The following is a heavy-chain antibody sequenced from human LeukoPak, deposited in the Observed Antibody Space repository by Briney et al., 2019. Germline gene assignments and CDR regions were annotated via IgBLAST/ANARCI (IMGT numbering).Heavy chain of an antibody. CDR3: ARAGGSIGRGPPLDS. V-gene: IGHV4-38-2*01. CDR1: GYSITSGYF. Sequence: SETLSLTCAVSGYSITSGYFWGWFRQPPGKGLEWIGNVYHSGNTYYNPSLKSRITISVDTSTNQFSLKLNSVTAADTAIYYCARAGGSIGRGPPLDSWGQGTLVTVSS. CDR2: VYHSGNT. J-gene: IGHJ4*02. D-gene: IGHD3-16*01.